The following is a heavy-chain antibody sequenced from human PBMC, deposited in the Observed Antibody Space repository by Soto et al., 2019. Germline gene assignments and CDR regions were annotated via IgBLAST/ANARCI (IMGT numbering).Heavy chain of an antibody. V-gene: IGHV3-48*02. Sequence: EVQLVESGGGLVQPGGSLRLSCAASGFTFSSYSMNWVRQAPGKGLEWVSYISSSSSTIYYADSVKGRVTISRDNAKNSLYLQMNSLRYEDTDVYDCARPEYSSSSYGMDVWGQGTTVTVSS. CDR3: ARPEYSSSSYGMDV. D-gene: IGHD6-6*01. J-gene: IGHJ6*02. CDR1: GFTFSSYS. CDR2: ISSSSSTI.